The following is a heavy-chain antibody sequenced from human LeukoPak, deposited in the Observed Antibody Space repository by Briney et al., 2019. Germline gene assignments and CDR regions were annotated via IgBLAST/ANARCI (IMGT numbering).Heavy chain of an antibody. Sequence: GGSLRLSCVASGFTFSSYSMNWVRQAPGKGLEWVSYISSSSSTIYYADSVKGRFTISRDNAKNSLYLQMNSLRDEDTAVYYCARWGGTTGFVFYYFDYWGQGTLVTVSS. J-gene: IGHJ4*02. CDR3: ARWGGTTGFVFYYFDY. CDR2: ISSSSSTI. CDR1: GFTFSSYS. D-gene: IGHD1-1*01. V-gene: IGHV3-48*02.